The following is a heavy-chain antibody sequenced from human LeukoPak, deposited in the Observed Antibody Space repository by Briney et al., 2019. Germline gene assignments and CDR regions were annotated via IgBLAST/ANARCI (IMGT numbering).Heavy chain of an antibody. Sequence: GGSLRLSCAASGFTFSSYAMHWVRQAPGKGLEWVAVISYDGSNKYYADSVKGRFTISRDNSKNTLYLQMNSLRAEDTAVYYCAKDPWVGGLMILRSGMDVWGQGTTVTVSS. CDR2: ISYDGSNK. CDR3: AKDPWVGGLMILRSGMDV. J-gene: IGHJ6*02. V-gene: IGHV3-30-3*01. D-gene: IGHD3-16*01. CDR1: GFTFSSYA.